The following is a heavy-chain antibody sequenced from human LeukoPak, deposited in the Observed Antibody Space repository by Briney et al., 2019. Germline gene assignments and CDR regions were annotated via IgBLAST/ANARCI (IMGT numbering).Heavy chain of an antibody. D-gene: IGHD1-7*01. J-gene: IGHJ4*02. V-gene: IGHV3-30*02. CDR3: AALHTGTFVDY. Sequence: GGSLRLSCAASGFSFSGYGMHGVRQVPGKGLEWVAFIRYDGITKFYTDSVKGRFAISRDNSKNTLSLQMNSLRTEDTAVYYCAALHTGTFVDYWGQGTLVTVSS. CDR2: IRYDGITK. CDR1: GFSFSGYG.